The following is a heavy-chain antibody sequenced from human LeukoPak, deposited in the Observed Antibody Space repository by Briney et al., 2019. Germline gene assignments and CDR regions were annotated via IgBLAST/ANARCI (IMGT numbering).Heavy chain of an antibody. J-gene: IGHJ6*02. Sequence: SETLPLTCTVSGGSISSYYWSWIRQPPGKGLEWMGYIYYSGSTNYNPSLKSRVTISVDTSKNHFSLKLSSVTAADTAVYYCAGETSGAYYYNMDVWGQGTTVTVSS. CDR1: GGSISSYY. CDR2: IYYSGST. D-gene: IGHD7-27*01. V-gene: IGHV4-59*01. CDR3: AGETSGAYYYNMDV.